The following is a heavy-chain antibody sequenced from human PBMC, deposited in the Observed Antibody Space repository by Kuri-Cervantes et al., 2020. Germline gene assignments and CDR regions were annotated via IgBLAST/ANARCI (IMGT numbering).Heavy chain of an antibody. J-gene: IGHJ4*02. V-gene: IGHV1-8*03. CDR2: MNPNSGNT. Sequence: ASVKVSCKASGYTFTSYDINWVRQATGQGLEWVGWMNPNSGNTGYAQKFQGRVTITRDTSASTVYMEVRTLRSEDTAVYYCASGPLGAVAGRSLDYWGQGTLVTVSS. D-gene: IGHD6-19*01. CDR1: GYTFTSYD. CDR3: ASGPLGAVAGRSLDY.